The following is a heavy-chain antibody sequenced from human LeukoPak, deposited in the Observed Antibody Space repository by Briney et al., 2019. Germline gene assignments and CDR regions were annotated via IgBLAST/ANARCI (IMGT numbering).Heavy chain of an antibody. Sequence: GASVKVSCKASGFTFTSSAVQWVRQARGQRLEWIGWIVVGSGNTNYAQKFQERVTITRDMSTSTAYMELSGLRSEDTAVYYCAADPTVRGVGDYWGQGTLVTVSS. V-gene: IGHV1-58*01. CDR2: IVVGSGNT. J-gene: IGHJ4*02. CDR1: GFTFTSSA. D-gene: IGHD3-10*01. CDR3: AADPTVRGVGDY.